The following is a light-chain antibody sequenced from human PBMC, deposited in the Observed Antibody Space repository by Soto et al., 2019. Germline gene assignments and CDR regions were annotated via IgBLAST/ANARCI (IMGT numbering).Light chain of an antibody. CDR3: QQYYSTPYT. V-gene: IGKV4-1*01. CDR1: QSIVYNSNNRNY. CDR2: WAS. Sequence: DIVMTQSPDSLAVSLGERATINCKSSQSIVYNSNNRNYLAWYQQKPGQPPKLLISWASTRESGVPDRFSGSGSGTHFTLTISSLQAEDVVAYYCQQYYSTPYTFGQGTKLEI. J-gene: IGKJ2*01.